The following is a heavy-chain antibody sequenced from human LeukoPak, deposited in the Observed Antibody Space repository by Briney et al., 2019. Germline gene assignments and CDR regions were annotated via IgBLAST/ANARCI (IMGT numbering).Heavy chain of an antibody. CDR2: LYYSGST. V-gene: IGHV4-59*01. CDR1: GGSISSYY. J-gene: IGHJ3*02. Sequence: SETLSLTCTVSGGSISSYYWSWIRQPPGKGLEWIGYLYYSGSTNYNPSLKSRVTISVDTSKNQFSLKLSSVTAADTAVYYCARCHRYCSGGSCYSGDAFDIWGQGTMVTVSS. D-gene: IGHD2-15*01. CDR3: ARCHRYCSGGSCYSGDAFDI.